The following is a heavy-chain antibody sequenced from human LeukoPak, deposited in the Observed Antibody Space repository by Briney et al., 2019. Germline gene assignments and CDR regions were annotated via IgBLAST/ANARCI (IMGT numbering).Heavy chain of an antibody. CDR3: ARVGYNGFGVLDY. Sequence: PSETLSLTCTVSGDSISNSRWWTWVRHSPGKGLEWIGEIYRGGSAEYNPSLKSRVTMSMDKSKNQFSLELNSVTAADTAVYYCARVGYNGFGVLDYWGQGNLVTVSS. CDR2: IYRGGSA. D-gene: IGHD1-26*01. V-gene: IGHV4-4*02. CDR1: GDSISNSRW. J-gene: IGHJ4*02.